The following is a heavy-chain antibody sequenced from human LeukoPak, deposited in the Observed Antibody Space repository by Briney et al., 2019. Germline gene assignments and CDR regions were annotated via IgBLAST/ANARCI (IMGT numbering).Heavy chain of an antibody. CDR2: LYYSGRT. D-gene: IGHD2-15*01. CDR3: AREIGYCDNGSCGNFDY. J-gene: IGHJ4*02. V-gene: IGHV4-4*02. Sequence: SGTLSLTCAVFGGSISTSNWWSWVRQSPGKGLERIGELYYSGRTNYNPSLKSRVTISVDRSKHQFSLELTSVTTADTADYYCAREIGYCDNGSCGNFDYWGQGTQVTVSS. CDR1: GGSISTSNW.